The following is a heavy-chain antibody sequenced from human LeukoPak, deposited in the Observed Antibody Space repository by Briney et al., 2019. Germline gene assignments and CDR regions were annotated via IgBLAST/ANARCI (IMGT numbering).Heavy chain of an antibody. Sequence: SETLSLTCTVSGYSISSGYYWGWIRQPPGKGLEWIGSIFHSGSTYFNPSLKSRVTISVDTSKNQFSLKLSSVTAADTAVYYCARVGYSSSGNYYNDRGAFDYWGQGTLVTVSS. CDR3: ARVGYSSSGNYYNDRGAFDY. V-gene: IGHV4-38-2*02. J-gene: IGHJ4*02. CDR2: IFHSGST. D-gene: IGHD3-10*01. CDR1: GYSISSGYY.